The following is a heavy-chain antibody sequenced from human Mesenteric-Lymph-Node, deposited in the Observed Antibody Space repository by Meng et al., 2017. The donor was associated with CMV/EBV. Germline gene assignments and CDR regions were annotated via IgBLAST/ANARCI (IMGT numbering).Heavy chain of an antibody. V-gene: IGHV4-59*01. Sequence: SETLSLTCTVSGGSISSSYWSWIRQPPGKGLEWIAYLYYGGSTNYNPSLKSRVTISIDTSKNQFSLKLTYVNAADTAVYYCARGDGNSPDHSDYWGQGTLVTVSS. J-gene: IGHJ4*02. D-gene: IGHD5-24*01. CDR2: LYYGGST. CDR1: GGSISSSY. CDR3: ARGDGNSPDHSDY.